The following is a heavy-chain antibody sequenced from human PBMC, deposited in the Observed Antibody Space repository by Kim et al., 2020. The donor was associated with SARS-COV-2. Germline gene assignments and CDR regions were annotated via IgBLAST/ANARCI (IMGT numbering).Heavy chain of an antibody. CDR3: ARMVSGSYWYFDY. Sequence: STPSLKSQVTISVATSKNPFSLKMSSVTAADTAVYYCARMVSGSYWYFDYWGQGTLVTVSS. J-gene: IGHJ4*02. V-gene: IGHV4-31*01. D-gene: IGHD1-26*01.